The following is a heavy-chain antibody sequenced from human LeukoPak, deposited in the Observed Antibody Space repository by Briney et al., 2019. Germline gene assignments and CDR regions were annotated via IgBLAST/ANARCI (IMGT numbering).Heavy chain of an antibody. Sequence: GGSLRLSCAASGFTFSSYAMHWVRQAPGKGLEYVSAISSNGGSTYYANSVKGRFTISRDNSKNTLYLQMGSLRAEDMAVYYCAKADYYDSSGPEINWGQGTLVTVSS. D-gene: IGHD3-22*01. CDR3: AKADYYDSSGPEIN. J-gene: IGHJ4*02. V-gene: IGHV3-64*01. CDR1: GFTFSSYA. CDR2: ISSNGGST.